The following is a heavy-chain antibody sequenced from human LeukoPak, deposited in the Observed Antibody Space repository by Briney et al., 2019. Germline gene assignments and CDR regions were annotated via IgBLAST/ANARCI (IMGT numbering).Heavy chain of an antibody. Sequence: SETLSLTCAVSGGSISSSNWWSWVRQPPGKGLEWIGEIYHSGSTYYNPSLKSRVTISVDTSKNQFSLKLSSVTAADTAVYYCASTQGTGTDPRYYYGMDVWGQGTTVTVSS. CDR1: GGSISSSNW. CDR2: IYHSGST. D-gene: IGHD1-1*01. CDR3: ASTQGTGTDPRYYYGMDV. V-gene: IGHV4-4*02. J-gene: IGHJ6*02.